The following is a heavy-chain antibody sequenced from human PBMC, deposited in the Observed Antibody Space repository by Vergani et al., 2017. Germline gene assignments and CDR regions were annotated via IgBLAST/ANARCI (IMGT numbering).Heavy chain of an antibody. J-gene: IGHJ3*02. D-gene: IGHD6-13*01. Sequence: QVQLVESGGGLVKPGGSLRLSCAASGFPFSDYYMSWFRQAPGKGLEWISYISSSGNTIYYVDSVKGRFTISRDNAKNSLYLQMNSLRAEDTAVYYCATIAAAASDAFDIWGQGTMVTVSS. V-gene: IGHV3-11*01. CDR1: GFPFSDYY. CDR2: ISSSGNTI. CDR3: ATIAAAASDAFDI.